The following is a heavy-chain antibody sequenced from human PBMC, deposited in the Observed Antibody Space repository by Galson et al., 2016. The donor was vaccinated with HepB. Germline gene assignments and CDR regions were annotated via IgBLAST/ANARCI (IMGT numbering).Heavy chain of an antibody. J-gene: IGHJ4*02. CDR2: IIPLFGET. Sequence: SVKVSCKASGNTFNNDAISWVRQAPGQGLEWMGGIIPLFGETTYAQKFQGRVTITADKSTSTAYMELSSLRSEDTAVYYCASGDYYDRRGAYPMYYFDYWGQGTLVTVSS. CDR1: GNTFNNDA. V-gene: IGHV1-69*06. CDR3: ASGDYYDRRGAYPMYYFDY. D-gene: IGHD3-22*01.